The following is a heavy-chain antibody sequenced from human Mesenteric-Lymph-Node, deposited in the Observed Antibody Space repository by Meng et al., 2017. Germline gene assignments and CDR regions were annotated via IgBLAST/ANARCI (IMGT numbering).Heavy chain of an antibody. Sequence: ASVKVSCKASGYTFTSYYMHWVRQAPGQGLEWMGIINPSGGSTSYAQKFQGRVTMTRDTSTSTVYMELSSLRSEDTAVYYCARGYSGYAPQDAFDIWGQGTMVTVSS. CDR1: GYTFTSYY. V-gene: IGHV1-46*01. D-gene: IGHD5-12*01. CDR3: ARGYSGYAPQDAFDI. J-gene: IGHJ3*02. CDR2: INPSGGST.